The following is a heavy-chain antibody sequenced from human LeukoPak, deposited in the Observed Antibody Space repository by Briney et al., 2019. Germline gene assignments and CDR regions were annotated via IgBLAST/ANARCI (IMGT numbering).Heavy chain of an antibody. J-gene: IGHJ4*02. D-gene: IGHD3-10*01. CDR2: IIPIFGTA. CDR1: GGTFSSYA. Sequence: SVKVSCKASGGTFSSYAISWVRQAPGQGLEWMGRIIPIFGTANYAQKFQGRVTITTDESASTAYMALSSLRSADTAVSSCERDQSMVRGVRYLDYWGQGTLVTVSS. V-gene: IGHV1-69*05. CDR3: ERDQSMVRGVRYLDY.